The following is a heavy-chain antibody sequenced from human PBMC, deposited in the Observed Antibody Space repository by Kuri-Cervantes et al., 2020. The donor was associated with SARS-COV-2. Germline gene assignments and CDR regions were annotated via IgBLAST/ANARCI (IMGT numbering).Heavy chain of an antibody. V-gene: IGHV6-1*01. J-gene: IGHJ5*01. CDR1: GDSVSSNSAA. D-gene: IGHD3-16*02. CDR3: ARGLGPLYYDYLWGSYRYSIWFDS. Sequence: SETLSLTCAISGDSVSSNSAAWNWIRQSPSRGLEWLGRTYYRSKWYNDYAVSVKSRITINPDTSKNQFSLKLNSVTAVDTAVYYCARGLGPLYYDYLWGSYRYSIWFDSWGQGTLVTVSS. CDR2: TYYRSKWYN.